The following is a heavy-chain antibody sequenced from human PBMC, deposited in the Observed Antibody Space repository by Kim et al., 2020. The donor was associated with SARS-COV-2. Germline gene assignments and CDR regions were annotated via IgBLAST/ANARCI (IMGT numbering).Heavy chain of an antibody. Sequence: ASVKVSCKVSGYTLTELSMHWVRQAPGKGLEWMGGFDPEDGETIYAQKFQGRVTMTEDTSTDTAYMELSSLRSEDTAVYYCATAWIDYGSGSYADWFDPWGQGTLVTVSS. V-gene: IGHV1-24*01. CDR3: ATAWIDYGSGSYADWFDP. D-gene: IGHD3-10*01. CDR2: FDPEDGET. CDR1: GYTLTELS. J-gene: IGHJ5*02.